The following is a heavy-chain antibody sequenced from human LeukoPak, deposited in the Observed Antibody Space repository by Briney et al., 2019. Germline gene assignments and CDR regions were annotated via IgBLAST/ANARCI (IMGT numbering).Heavy chain of an antibody. CDR1: GGSISSGGDS. V-gene: IGHV4-30-2*01. CDR2: IYHSGST. Sequence: SQTLSLTCAVSGGSISSGGDSWSWIRQPPGKGLEWIGYIYHSGSTYYNPSLKSRVTISVDRSKNQFSLKLSSVTAADTAVYYCDRERTTMIGERFYYYGMDVWGQGTTVTVSS. J-gene: IGHJ6*02. D-gene: IGHD3-22*01. CDR3: DRERTTMIGERFYYYGMDV.